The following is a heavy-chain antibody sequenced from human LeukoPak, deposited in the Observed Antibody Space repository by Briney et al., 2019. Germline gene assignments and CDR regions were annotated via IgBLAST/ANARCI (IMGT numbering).Heavy chain of an antibody. Sequence: SETLSLTXTVSGGSISSYYWSWIRQPPGKGLEWSGYIYYSGSTNYNPSLKSRVTISVDTSKNQFSLKLSSVTAADTAVYYCARSAYYYDNSGYYPHFDYWGQGTLVTVSS. CDR2: IYYSGST. CDR1: GGSISSYY. D-gene: IGHD3-22*01. J-gene: IGHJ4*02. V-gene: IGHV4-59*01. CDR3: ARSAYYYDNSGYYPHFDY.